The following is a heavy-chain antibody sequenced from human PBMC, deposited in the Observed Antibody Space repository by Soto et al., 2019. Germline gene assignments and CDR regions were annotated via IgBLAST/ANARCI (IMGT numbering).Heavy chain of an antibody. J-gene: IGHJ5*02. Sequence: QVQLQQWGAGLLKPSETLSLTCAVYGGSCSGYYWSWIRQPPGKALEWIGEINHSGSTNYNPSLKSRVTISVDTSKNQFSLKLSSVTAADTAVYYCARDRGYCSSTSCSHWFDPWGQGTLVTVSS. CDR2: INHSGST. CDR3: ARDRGYCSSTSCSHWFDP. D-gene: IGHD2-2*01. V-gene: IGHV4-34*01. CDR1: GGSCSGYY.